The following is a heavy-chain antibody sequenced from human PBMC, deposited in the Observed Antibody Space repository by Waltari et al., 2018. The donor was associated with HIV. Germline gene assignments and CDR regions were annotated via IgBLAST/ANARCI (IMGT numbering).Heavy chain of an antibody. CDR3: ARAWLGRPNDFWSGFMESYYYYGMDV. D-gene: IGHD3-3*01. Sequence: ETLSLTCTVSGGSISSYYWSWIRQPPGKGLEWIGYIYYSGSTNYNPSLKSRVTISVDTSKNQFSLKLSSVTAADTAVYYCARAWLGRPNDFWSGFMESYYYYGMDVWGQGTTVTVSS. CDR2: IYYSGST. V-gene: IGHV4-59*01. CDR1: GGSISSYY. J-gene: IGHJ6*02.